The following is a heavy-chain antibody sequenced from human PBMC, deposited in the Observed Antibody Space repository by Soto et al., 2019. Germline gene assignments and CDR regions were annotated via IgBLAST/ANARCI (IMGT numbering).Heavy chain of an antibody. D-gene: IGHD1-7*01. CDR3: AKDRNYPRDQLHN. Sequence: LRLSCAASGFTFNNYAMSWVRQAPGKGLEWVSAISANGQGIYYADSVKGRFIISRDSSKNTVFLHMDSLTAEATAVYYCAKDRNYPRDQLHNWGKETLVTVSS. CDR2: ISANGQGI. J-gene: IGHJ4*02. CDR1: GFTFNNYA. V-gene: IGHV3-23*01.